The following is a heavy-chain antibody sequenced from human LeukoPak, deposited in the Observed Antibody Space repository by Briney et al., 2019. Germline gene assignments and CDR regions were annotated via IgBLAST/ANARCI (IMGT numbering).Heavy chain of an antibody. J-gene: IGHJ3*02. V-gene: IGHV4-59*01. CDR3: ARVSNDYGGNGAFDI. D-gene: IGHD4-23*01. CDR1: VGSINNFF. CDR2: IYYSGGT. Sequence: SETLSLTCTISVGSINNFFWIWIRQPPGEGLEWIGYIYYSGGTNYNPSLKSRVAVSVDTSKNQFSLKLNSVTAADTGRYYCARVSNDYGGNGAFDIWGQGTMVTVSS.